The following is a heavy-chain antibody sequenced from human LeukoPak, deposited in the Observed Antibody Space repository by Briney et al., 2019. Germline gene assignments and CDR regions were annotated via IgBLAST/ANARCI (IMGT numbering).Heavy chain of an antibody. D-gene: IGHD4-17*01. CDR2: IYYNGST. CDR3: ARQKTTANHYYFDY. Sequence: SETLSLTCTVSGGSISSYYWSWIRQPPGKGLEWIGYIYYNGSTNYNPSLKSRVTISVDTSKNQFSLKLSSVTAADTAVYYCARQKTTANHYYFDYWGQGTLVTVSS. V-gene: IGHV4-59*01. J-gene: IGHJ4*02. CDR1: GGSISSYY.